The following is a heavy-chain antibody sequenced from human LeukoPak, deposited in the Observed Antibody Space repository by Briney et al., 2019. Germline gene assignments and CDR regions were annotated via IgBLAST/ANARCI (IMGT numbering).Heavy chain of an antibody. V-gene: IGHV3-30*18. D-gene: IGHD3-10*01. CDR2: ISYDGSNK. CDR1: GFTFSSYG. Sequence: GGSLRPSCAASGFTFSSYGMHWVRQAPGKGLEWVAVISYDGSNKYYADSVKGRFTISRDNSKNTLYLQMNSLRAEDTAVYYCAKDATYGSGPDWGQGTLVTVSS. CDR3: AKDATYGSGPD. J-gene: IGHJ4*02.